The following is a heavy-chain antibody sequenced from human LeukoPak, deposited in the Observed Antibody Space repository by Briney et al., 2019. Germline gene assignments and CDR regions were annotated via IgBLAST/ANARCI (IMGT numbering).Heavy chain of an antibody. J-gene: IGHJ4*02. D-gene: IGHD6-19*01. CDR2: ISGSGGNT. Sequence: GGSLRLSCAASAFTFSTYAMSWVRQAPGKGLEWVSAISGSGGNTFYADSVKGRFTISRDNSKNTLYLQMNSLRAEDTALYYCARAVGSGWYFFDYWGQGTLVTVSS. CDR1: AFTFSTYA. CDR3: ARAVGSGWYFFDY. V-gene: IGHV3-23*01.